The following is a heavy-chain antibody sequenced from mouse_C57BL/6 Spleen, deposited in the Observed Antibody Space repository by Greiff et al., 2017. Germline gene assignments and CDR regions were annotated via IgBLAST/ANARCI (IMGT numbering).Heavy chain of an antibody. V-gene: IGHV1-81*01. CDR2: IYPRSGNT. CDR3: ARYRESAPVSMDY. D-gene: IGHD6-1*01. J-gene: IGHJ4*01. Sequence: VQLQQSGAELARPGASVKLSCKASGSTFTSYGLSWVKQRPGQGLEWIGEIYPRSGNTYYNEKFKGKATLTADKSSSTAYMELRSLTSEDSAVYFCARYRESAPVSMDYWGQGTSVTVSS. CDR1: GSTFTSYG.